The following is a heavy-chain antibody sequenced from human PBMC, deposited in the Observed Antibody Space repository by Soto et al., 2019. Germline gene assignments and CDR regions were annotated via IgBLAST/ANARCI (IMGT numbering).Heavy chain of an antibody. J-gene: IGHJ4*02. V-gene: IGHV4-34*01. D-gene: IGHD3-3*01. CDR1: GGSFSGYY. CDR3: SVGGRFGVPAGAVLEWLNS. Sequence: SETLSLTCAVYGGSFSGYYWSWIRQPPGKGLEWIGEINHSGSTNYNPSLKSRVTISVDTSKNQFSLKLSSVTAADTAVYYCSVGGRFGVPAGAVLEWLNSWGQGTLVTVSS. CDR2: INHSGST.